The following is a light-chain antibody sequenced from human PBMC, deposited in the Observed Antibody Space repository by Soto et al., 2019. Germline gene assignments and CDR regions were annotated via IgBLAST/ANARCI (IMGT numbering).Light chain of an antibody. CDR3: QQGHNWPLT. CDR2: GAS. V-gene: IGKV3-15*01. CDR1: QGISSE. J-gene: IGKJ2*01. Sequence: EIVMTQSPATLSLSPGERAALSCSASQGISSELAWYQQKPGQPPRLLIYGASTRATGVPARFTGSGSGSDFTLTISVLQSEDFAVYYCQQGHNWPLTFGQGIRLEI.